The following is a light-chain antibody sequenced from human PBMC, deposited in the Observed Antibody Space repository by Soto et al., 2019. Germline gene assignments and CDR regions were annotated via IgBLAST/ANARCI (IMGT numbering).Light chain of an antibody. CDR1: QSISSN. CDR3: QQYNNWPWT. V-gene: IGKV3-15*01. J-gene: IGKJ1*01. CDR2: GAS. Sequence: EIVMTQSPATLSVSPGEGATLSCRASQSISSNLAWYQQKPGQAPRLLITGASTRATGIAARISGSGSGTEFTLTLSSLQSEDFAVYYWQQYNNWPWTFGQGTKVEIK.